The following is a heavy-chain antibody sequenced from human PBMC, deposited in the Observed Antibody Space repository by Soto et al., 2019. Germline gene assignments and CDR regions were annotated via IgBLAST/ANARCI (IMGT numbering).Heavy chain of an antibody. D-gene: IGHD6-6*01. CDR3: ARAEYSSSYWWGSYWYFDR. CDR2: IIPILGIA. Sequence: QVQLVQSGAEVKKPGSSVKVSCKASGGTFSSYTISWVRQAPGQGLEWMGRIIPILGIANYAQKFQGRVTITADKSTSTAYMELSSLRSEDTAVYYCARAEYSSSYWWGSYWYFDRWGRGTLVTVSS. V-gene: IGHV1-69*02. CDR1: GGTFSSYT. J-gene: IGHJ2*01.